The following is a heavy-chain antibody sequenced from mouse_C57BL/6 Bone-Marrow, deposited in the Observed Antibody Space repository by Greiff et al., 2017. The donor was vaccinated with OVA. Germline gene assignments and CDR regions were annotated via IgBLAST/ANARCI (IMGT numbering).Heavy chain of an antibody. V-gene: IGHV3-6*01. CDR1: GYSITSGYY. J-gene: IGHJ2*01. D-gene: IGHD1-1*01. CDR2: ISYDGSN. Sequence: EVKLMESGPGLVKPSQSLSLTCSVTGYSITSGYYWNWIRQFPGNKLEWMGYISYDGSNNYNPSLKNRISITRDTSKNQFFLKLNSVTTEDTATYYCARAHYGSSYDYWGQGTTLTVSS. CDR3: ARAHYGSSYDY.